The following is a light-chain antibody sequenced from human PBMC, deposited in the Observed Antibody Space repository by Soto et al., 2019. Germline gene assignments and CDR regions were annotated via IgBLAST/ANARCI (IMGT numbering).Light chain of an antibody. V-gene: IGKV1-5*01. J-gene: IGKJ4*01. CDR3: QQLRLYPST. Sequence: DIQMTQSPSTLSGSVGDRVTITCRASQTISSWLAWYQQKPGKAPKLLIYAASTLYGGVPSRFSGSGSGTDFALTITSLQAEDFATYYCQQLRLYPSTFGGGTKVDIK. CDR2: AAS. CDR1: QTISSW.